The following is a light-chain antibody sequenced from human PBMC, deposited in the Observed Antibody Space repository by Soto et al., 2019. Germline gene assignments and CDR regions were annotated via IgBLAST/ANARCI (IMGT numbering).Light chain of an antibody. CDR1: SSDAGDYKY. V-gene: IGLV2-14*01. J-gene: IGLJ3*02. CDR2: EVT. CDR3: SSYTTGSTWV. Sequence: QSALTQPASVSGSPGQSITISCTGTSSDAGDYKYVSWYQQYPGKAPKLIIYEVTNRPSGVSNRFSGSKSGKAASLPISGLQAEDEADYYCSSYTTGSTWVFGGGTKLPVL.